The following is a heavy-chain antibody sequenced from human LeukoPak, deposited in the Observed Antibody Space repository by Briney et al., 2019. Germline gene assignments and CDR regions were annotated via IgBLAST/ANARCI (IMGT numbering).Heavy chain of an antibody. CDR1: GGTFSSYA. V-gene: IGHV1-69*06. D-gene: IGHD6-13*01. CDR2: IIPIFGTA. CDR3: ARDHGLAAAGTKPDY. Sequence: GASVEVSCEASGGTFSSYAISWVRQAPGQGLEWMGGIIPIFGTANYAQKFQGRVTITADKSTSTAYMELRSLRSDDTAVYYCARDHGLAAAGTKPDYWGQGTLVTVSS. J-gene: IGHJ4*02.